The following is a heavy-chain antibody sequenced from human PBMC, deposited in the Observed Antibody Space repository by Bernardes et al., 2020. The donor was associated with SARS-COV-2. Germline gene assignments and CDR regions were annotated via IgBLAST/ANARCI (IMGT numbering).Heavy chain of an antibody. CDR2: ISSSSRTK. J-gene: IGHJ3*01. CDR1: GFTFSTYA. CDR3: ARSGDDYSDYTSASDF. V-gene: IGHV3-48*01. Sequence: SLSLSCAASGFTFSTYAFNWVRQAPGKGLEWVSYISSSSRTKHYADSLQGRFTISRDNADNSLYLQMNSLRAEDTAVYYCARSGDDYSDYTSASDFWGQGTMVTVSS. D-gene: IGHD4-17*01.